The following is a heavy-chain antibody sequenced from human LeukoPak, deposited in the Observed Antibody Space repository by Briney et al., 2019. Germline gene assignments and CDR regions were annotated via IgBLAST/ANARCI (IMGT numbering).Heavy chain of an antibody. Sequence: GASVKVSCKVSGYTFTDYYMHWVQQAPGKGLEWMGLVDPEDGETIYAEKFQGRVTITADTSTDTAYMELSSLRSEDTAVYYCARGGRYCSSTSCYTWGQGTLVTVSS. CDR3: ARGGRYCSSTSCYT. V-gene: IGHV1-69-2*01. CDR2: VDPEDGET. CDR1: GYTFTDYY. D-gene: IGHD2-2*02. J-gene: IGHJ4*02.